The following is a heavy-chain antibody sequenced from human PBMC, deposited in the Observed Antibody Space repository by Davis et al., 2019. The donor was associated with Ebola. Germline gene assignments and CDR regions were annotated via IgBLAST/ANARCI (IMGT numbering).Heavy chain of an antibody. CDR3: VRGDFWSPYYLNADYYGMDV. V-gene: IGHV3-74*03. Sequence: GESLKISCAASGFTFDDYGMSWVRQSPGKGLVWVSRINTDGTDTKYADSVKGRFTISRDNAKYTLYLQMNSLRVEDTALYYCVRGDFWSPYYLNADYYGMDVWGQGTTVSVS. D-gene: IGHD3-3*01. J-gene: IGHJ6*02. CDR2: INTDGTDT. CDR1: GFTFDDYG.